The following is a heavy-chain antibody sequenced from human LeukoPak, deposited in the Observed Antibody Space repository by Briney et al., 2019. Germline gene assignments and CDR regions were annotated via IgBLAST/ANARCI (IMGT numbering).Heavy chain of an antibody. V-gene: IGHV4-59*08. J-gene: IGHJ5*02. CDR2: IYYSGST. D-gene: IGHD3/OR15-3a*01. Sequence: SETLSLTCTVSGGSISSYYWSWIRQPPGEGLEWIGYIYYSGSTNYNPSLKSRVTISVDTSKNQFTLKLSSVTAADTAVYYCARRPGDWLHWFDPWGQGTLVTVSS. CDR1: GGSISSYY. CDR3: ARRPGDWLHWFDP.